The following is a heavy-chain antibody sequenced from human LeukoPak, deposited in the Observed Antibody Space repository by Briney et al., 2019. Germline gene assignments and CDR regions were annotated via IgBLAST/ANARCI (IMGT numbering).Heavy chain of an antibody. V-gene: IGHV4-34*01. CDR2: INHSGST. CDR3: ARTRDSGSSDI. J-gene: IGHJ3*02. D-gene: IGHD3-10*01. CDR1: GGSFSGYY. Sequence: SETLSLTCAVYGGSFSGYYWSWIRQPPGKGLEWIGEINHSGSTNYNPSLKSRVTIFIDASKNQFSLKLSSVTAADTAVYYCARTRDSGSSDIWGQGTMVTVSS.